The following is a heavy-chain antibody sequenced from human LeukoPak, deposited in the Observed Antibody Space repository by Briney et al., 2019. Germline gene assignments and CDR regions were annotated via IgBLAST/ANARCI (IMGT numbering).Heavy chain of an antibody. D-gene: IGHD5-12*01. CDR2: IGKGGDT. V-gene: IGHV3-13*04. Sequence: GGSLRLSCAASGLTFSTYDMHWVRQATGEGLEWVSGIGKGGDTYYVGSVKGRFTISRENATNSLYLQMNSLRSGDTAVYYCARGGYSGFDVWGQGTVVTVSS. CDR3: ARGGYSGFDV. CDR1: GLTFSTYD. J-gene: IGHJ3*01.